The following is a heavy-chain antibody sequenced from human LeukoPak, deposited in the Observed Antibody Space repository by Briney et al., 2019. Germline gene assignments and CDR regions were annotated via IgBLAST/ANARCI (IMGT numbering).Heavy chain of an antibody. D-gene: IGHD3-22*01. CDR2: ISGSGARA. J-gene: IGHJ4*02. CDR3: ARVFDTNYYDSRDAFDY. Sequence: GGSLRLSCAASGFTFNTYAMSWVRQAPGKGLEWVSGISGSGARAYYADSVKGRFTISRDNSKNTLYLQMNSLRAEDTAVYYCARVFDTNYYDSRDAFDYWGQGTLVTVSS. CDR1: GFTFNTYA. V-gene: IGHV3-23*01.